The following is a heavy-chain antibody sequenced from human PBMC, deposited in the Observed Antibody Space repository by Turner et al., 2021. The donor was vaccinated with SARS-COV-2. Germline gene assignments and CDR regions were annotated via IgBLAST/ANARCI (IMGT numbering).Heavy chain of an antibody. V-gene: IGHV1-8*01. CDR3: ARAAQLTVWFDP. D-gene: IGHD3-9*01. J-gene: IGHJ5*02. Sequence: QVQLVQSAAEVKKPGASVKVSFKASGYTFTSYDINWVRQATGQGLEWMGWMNPNSGNTGYAQKFQGRVTMTRNNSISTAYMELSSLRSEETAVYYCARAAQLTVWFDPWGQGTLVTVSS. CDR1: GYTFTSYD. CDR2: MNPNSGNT.